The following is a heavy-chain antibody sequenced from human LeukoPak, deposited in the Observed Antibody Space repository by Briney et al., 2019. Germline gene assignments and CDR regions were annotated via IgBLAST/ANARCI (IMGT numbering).Heavy chain of an antibody. Sequence: GASVKVSCKASGHTFTSYYMHWVRQAPGQGLEWMGIINPSGGSTSYAQKFQGRVTMTRDTSTSTVYMELSSLRSEDTAVYYCARGSHELLWFGELSYFDYWGQGTLVTVSS. D-gene: IGHD3-10*01. J-gene: IGHJ4*02. CDR3: ARGSHELLWFGELSYFDY. CDR2: INPSGGST. CDR1: GHTFTSYY. V-gene: IGHV1-46*01.